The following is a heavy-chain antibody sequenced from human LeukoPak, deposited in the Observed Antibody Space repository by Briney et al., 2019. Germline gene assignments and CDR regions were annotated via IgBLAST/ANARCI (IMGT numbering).Heavy chain of an antibody. V-gene: IGHV4-34*01. D-gene: IGHD3-10*01. CDR3: ARGGYGSGWDYMDV. CDR2: INHSGNT. CDR1: GGSFSGYY. Sequence: SETLSLTCAVYGGSFSGYYWSWIRQPPGKGLEWIGEINHSGNTNYNPSLKSRVTISVDTSKNQFPLKLSSVTAADTAVYYCARGGYGSGWDYMDVWGKGTTVTVSS. J-gene: IGHJ6*03.